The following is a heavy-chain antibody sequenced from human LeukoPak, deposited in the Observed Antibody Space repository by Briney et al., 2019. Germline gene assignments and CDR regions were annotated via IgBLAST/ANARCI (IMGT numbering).Heavy chain of an antibody. J-gene: IGHJ4*02. Sequence: PGGSLRLSCAASGFTFSSYAMNWVRQAPGRGLEWVSTISGRGDKTYYADSVKGRFTISRDNSKNTPYLQMSSLRAEDMAVYYCAKDHCTDGSCYPGFDYWGQGTLVTVSS. CDR3: AKDHCTDGSCYPGFDY. CDR1: GFTFSSYA. D-gene: IGHD2-15*01. V-gene: IGHV3-23*01. CDR2: ISGRGDKT.